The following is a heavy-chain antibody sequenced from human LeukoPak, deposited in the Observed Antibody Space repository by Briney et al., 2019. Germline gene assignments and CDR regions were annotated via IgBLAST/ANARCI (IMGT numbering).Heavy chain of an antibody. D-gene: IGHD1-26*01. Sequence: GRSLRLSCEVSGLSFSDSGMHWVRQAPGKGLVWVAVLWSDESIKLYADPVKGRFTIYRDNSKKTVWLQMDSLTVEDTALYYCATEGPDGTYSYFHHWGQGTLVIVSS. J-gene: IGHJ4*02. CDR2: LWSDESIK. CDR3: ATEGPDGTYSYFHH. CDR1: GLSFSDSG. V-gene: IGHV3-33*08.